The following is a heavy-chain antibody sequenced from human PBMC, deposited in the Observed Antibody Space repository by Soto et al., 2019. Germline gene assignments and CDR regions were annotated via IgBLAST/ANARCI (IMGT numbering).Heavy chain of an antibody. V-gene: IGHV1-69*13. CDR1: GGTFSSYA. Sequence: SVKVSCKASGGTFSSYAISWVRQAPGQGLEWMGGIIPIFGTANYAQKFQGRVTITADESTSTAYMELSSLRSEDTAVYYCARSITIFGVVRVLPYYYGMDVWGQGTTVTVSS. D-gene: IGHD3-3*01. J-gene: IGHJ6*02. CDR3: ARSITIFGVVRVLPYYYGMDV. CDR2: IIPIFGTA.